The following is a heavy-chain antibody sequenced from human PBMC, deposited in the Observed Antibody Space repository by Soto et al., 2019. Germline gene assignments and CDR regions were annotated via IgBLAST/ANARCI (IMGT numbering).Heavy chain of an antibody. CDR3: AHSPFFGDKLDY. Sequence: QITLKESGPTLVKPTQTLTLTCTFSGFSLSTGGVGVGWIRQPPGKALEWPAIIYWDDDKRYSPSLKSRLTIIKDTSKNQVALTMTNMGPADTATYYCAHSPFFGDKLDYWGQGTLVTVSS. J-gene: IGHJ4*02. D-gene: IGHD2-21*01. CDR2: IYWDDDK. V-gene: IGHV2-5*02. CDR1: GFSLSTGGVG.